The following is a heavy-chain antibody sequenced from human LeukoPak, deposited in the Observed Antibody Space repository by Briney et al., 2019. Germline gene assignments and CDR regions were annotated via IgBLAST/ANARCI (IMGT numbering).Heavy chain of an antibody. Sequence: GGSLRLSCAASGFTFSSYAMSWVRQAPGKGLEWVSSISGSGGSTYHADSVKGRFTISRDNSKNTLYLQMNSLRAEDTAVYCCAKGLSYYYYYGMDVWGQGTTVTVSS. CDR2: ISGSGGST. J-gene: IGHJ6*02. V-gene: IGHV3-23*01. D-gene: IGHD3-16*01. CDR3: AKGLSYYYYYGMDV. CDR1: GFTFSSYA.